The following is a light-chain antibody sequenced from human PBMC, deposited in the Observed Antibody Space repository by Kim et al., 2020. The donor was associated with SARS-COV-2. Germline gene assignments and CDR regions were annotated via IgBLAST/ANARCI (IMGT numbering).Light chain of an antibody. J-gene: IGLJ1*01. CDR1: SSNIGAGYG. Sequence: VTNSCTGSSSNIGAGYGVHWYQQLPGTAPKLLIYGNSNRPSGVPDRFSGSKSGTSASLAITGLQAEDEADYYCQSYDSSLSGSGVFGTGTKVTVL. V-gene: IGLV1-40*01. CDR3: QSYDSSLSGSGV. CDR2: GNS.